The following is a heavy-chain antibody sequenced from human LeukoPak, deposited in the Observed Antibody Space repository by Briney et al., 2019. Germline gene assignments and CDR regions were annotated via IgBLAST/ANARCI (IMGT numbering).Heavy chain of an antibody. J-gene: IGHJ4*02. CDR3: ARYAAYDSRGNYFDY. CDR1: GGSISSGDYY. V-gene: IGHV4-30-4*08. CDR2: IYYSGST. D-gene: IGHD3-22*01. Sequence: SETLSLTCTVSGGSISSGDYYWSWIRQPPGKGLEWIGYIYYSGSTYYNPSLKSRVTISVAASKNQFSLKLSSVTAADTAVYYCARYAAYDSRGNYFDYWGQGTLVTVSS.